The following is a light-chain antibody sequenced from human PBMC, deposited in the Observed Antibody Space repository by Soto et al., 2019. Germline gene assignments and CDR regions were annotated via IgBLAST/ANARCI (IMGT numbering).Light chain of an antibody. J-gene: IGLJ1*01. CDR1: SSDIGSFNY. V-gene: IGLV2-14*01. CDR2: GVT. CDR3: SSYTTAFFYV. Sequence: SVLTQPASVSGSPGQSITISCTGSSSDIGSFNYVAWYQQHPGKAPKLIIHGVTNRPSGVSSRFSGSKSDYTASLTISGLQAEDEADYYCSSYTTAFFYVFGTGTKV.